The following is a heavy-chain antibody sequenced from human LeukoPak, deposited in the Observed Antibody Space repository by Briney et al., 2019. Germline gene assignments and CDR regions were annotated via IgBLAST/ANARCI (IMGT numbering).Heavy chain of an antibody. D-gene: IGHD2-2*01. CDR3: ARDKGYCSSTSCYGYYYYGMDV. J-gene: IGHJ6*04. CDR1: GFTFSSYA. Sequence: GGSLRLSCAASGFTFSSYAMHWVRQAPGKGLEWVAVISYDGSNKSYADSVKGRFTISRDNSKNTLYLQMNSLRAEDTAVYYCARDKGYCSSTSCYGYYYYGMDVWGKGTTVTVSS. CDR2: ISYDGSNK. V-gene: IGHV3-30*04.